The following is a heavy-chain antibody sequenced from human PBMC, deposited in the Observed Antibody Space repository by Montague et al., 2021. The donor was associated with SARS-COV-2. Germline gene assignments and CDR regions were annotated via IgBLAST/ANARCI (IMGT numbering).Heavy chain of an antibody. CDR1: GGSISSSSYY. Sequence: SETLSLTCTVSGGSISSSSYYWGRIRQHPGKGLEWIGSIYYSGSTYYNPSLKSRVTISVDTSKNQFSLKLSSVTAADTAVYYCARHQTSITRIVVVISSWFDPGGQGTLVTVSS. D-gene: IGHD3-22*01. CDR3: ARHQTSITRIVVVISSWFDP. J-gene: IGHJ5*02. CDR2: IYYSGST. V-gene: IGHV4-39*01.